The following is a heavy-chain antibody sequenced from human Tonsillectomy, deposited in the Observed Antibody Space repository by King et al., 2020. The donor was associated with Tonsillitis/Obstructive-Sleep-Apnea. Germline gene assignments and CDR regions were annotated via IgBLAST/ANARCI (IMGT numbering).Heavy chain of an antibody. V-gene: IGHV4-59*01. CDR2: IYYSGST. D-gene: IGHD3-9*01. CDR1: GGSISSYY. J-gene: IGHJ5*02. Sequence: VQLQESGPGLVKPSETLSLTCTVSGGSISSYYWSWIRQPPGKGLEWIGYIYYSGSTNYNPSLKSRVTISVDTSKNQFSLKLSSVTAADTAVYYCARAGYDILTGYDHNWFDPWGQGTLVTVSS. CDR3: ARAGYDILTGYDHNWFDP.